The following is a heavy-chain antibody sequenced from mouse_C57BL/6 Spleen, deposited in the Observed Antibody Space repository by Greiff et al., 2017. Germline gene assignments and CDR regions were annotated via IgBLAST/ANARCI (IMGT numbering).Heavy chain of an antibody. D-gene: IGHD2-1*01. Sequence: VQLQQSGPELVKPGASVKISCKASGYAFGSSWMNWVKQRPGKGLEWIGRIYPGDGDTNYNGKFKGKATLTADKSSSTAYMQLSSLTSEDSAVYFCAREGDGNYLYYFDYWGQGTTLTVSS. V-gene: IGHV1-82*01. CDR2: IYPGDGDT. J-gene: IGHJ2*01. CDR1: GYAFGSSW. CDR3: AREGDGNYLYYFDY.